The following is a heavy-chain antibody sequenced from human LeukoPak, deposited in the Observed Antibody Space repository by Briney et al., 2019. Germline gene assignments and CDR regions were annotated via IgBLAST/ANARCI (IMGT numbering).Heavy chain of an antibody. D-gene: IGHD6-13*01. CDR1: GFTFNSYW. CDR3: ARAPHSSSWTFDY. CDR2: IKQDGSEK. J-gene: IGHJ4*02. Sequence: PGGSLRLSCAASGFTFNSYWMSWVRQAPGKGLEWVANIKQDGSEKYYVDSVKGRFTISRDNAKNSLYLQMNSLRAEDTAVYYCARAPHSSSWTFDYWGQGTLVTVSS. V-gene: IGHV3-7*04.